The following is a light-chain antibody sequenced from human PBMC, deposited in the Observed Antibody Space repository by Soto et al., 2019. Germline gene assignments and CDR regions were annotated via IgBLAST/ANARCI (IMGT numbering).Light chain of an antibody. CDR1: QSISSY. CDR3: QQSYSTPPTWT. V-gene: IGKV1-39*01. J-gene: IGKJ1*01. CDR2: AAS. Sequence: DIQMTQSPSSLSASVGDRVTITCRASQSISSYLNWYQQKPGKAPKLLIYAASSLQSGVPSRFSGSGSGTDFTLTISSLQPEDFATYYCQQSYSTPPTWTFGQGTKVEIE.